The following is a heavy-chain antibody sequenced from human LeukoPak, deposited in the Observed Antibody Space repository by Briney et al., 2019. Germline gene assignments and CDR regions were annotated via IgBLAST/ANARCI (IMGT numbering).Heavy chain of an antibody. V-gene: IGHV1-69*05. CDR1: GGTFSSYA. Sequence: SVKVSCKASGGTFSSYAISWVRQAPGQGLEWMGGIIPIFGTANYAQKFQGRVTITTDESTSTAYMELSSLRSEDTAVYYCARERSLSGSYGDFDYWGQGTLVTVSS. CDR2: IIPIFGTA. J-gene: IGHJ4*02. CDR3: ARERSLSGSYGDFDY. D-gene: IGHD1-26*01.